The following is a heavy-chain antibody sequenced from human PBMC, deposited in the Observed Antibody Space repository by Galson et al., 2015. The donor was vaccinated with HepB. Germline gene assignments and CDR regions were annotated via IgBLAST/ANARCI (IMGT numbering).Heavy chain of an antibody. Sequence: SLRLSCAASGFTFSSYSMNWVRQAPGKGLEWVSSISRSSSYIHYADSVKGRFTISRDNAKNSLYLQMNSLRAEDTAVYYCARDYSSAYYWAREFRPYYFDYWGRGTLVTVSS. CDR3: ARDYSSAYYWAREFRPYYFDY. CDR2: ISRSSSYI. CDR1: GFTFSSYS. V-gene: IGHV3-21*01. D-gene: IGHD3-22*01. J-gene: IGHJ4*02.